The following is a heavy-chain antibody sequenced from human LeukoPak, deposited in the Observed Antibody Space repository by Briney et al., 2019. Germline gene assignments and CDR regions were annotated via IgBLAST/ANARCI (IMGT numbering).Heavy chain of an antibody. CDR2: IIPIFGTA. V-gene: IGHV1-69*05. D-gene: IGHD6-6*01. J-gene: IGHJ4*02. CDR1: GGTFSSYA. CDR3: ARDLSSSGGFDY. Sequence: GASVKVSCKASGGTFSSYAISWVRQAPGQGLEWMGGIIPIFGTANYARKFQGRVTITTDESTSTAYMELSSLRSEDTAVYYCARDLSSSGGFDYWGQGTLVTVSS.